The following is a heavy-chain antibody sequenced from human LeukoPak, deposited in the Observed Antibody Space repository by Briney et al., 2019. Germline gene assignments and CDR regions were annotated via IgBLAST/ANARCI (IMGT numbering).Heavy chain of an antibody. Sequence: GESLQISCQGPGYSFTSYWIGWVRPMPGKGLEWMGIIYPGDSDTRYSPSFQGQVTISADKSISTAYLQWSSLKASDTAMYYCARGQQPGTADYWGQGTLVTVSS. J-gene: IGHJ4*02. CDR1: GYSFTSYW. CDR2: IYPGDSDT. V-gene: IGHV5-51*01. CDR3: ARGQQPGTADY. D-gene: IGHD6-13*01.